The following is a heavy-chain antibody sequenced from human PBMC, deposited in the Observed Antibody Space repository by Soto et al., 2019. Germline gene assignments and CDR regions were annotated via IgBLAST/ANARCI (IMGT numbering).Heavy chain of an antibody. CDR2: IYPGDSDT. D-gene: IGHD2-21*02. CDR3: ASKVVTPSSHDAFDI. J-gene: IGHJ3*02. CDR1: GYSFTSYW. V-gene: IGHV5-51*01. Sequence: XASLKISCKGSGYSFTSYWIGWVRQMPGKGLEWMGIIYPGDSDTRYSPSFQGQVTISADKSISTAYLQWSSLKASDTAMYYCASKVVTPSSHDAFDIWGQGTMVTASS.